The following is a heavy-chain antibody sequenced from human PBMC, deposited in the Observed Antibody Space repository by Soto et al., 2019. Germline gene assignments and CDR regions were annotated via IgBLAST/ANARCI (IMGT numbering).Heavy chain of an antibody. V-gene: IGHV3-21*01. Sequence: GGSLRLSCAASGFTFSSYSMNWVRQAPGKGLEWVSSISSSSSYIYYADSVKGRFTISRDNAKNSLYLQMNSLRAEDTAVYYCARDHSSLGADVWGQGTTVTVSS. CDR1: GFTFSSYS. D-gene: IGHD6-13*01. CDR2: ISSSSSYI. J-gene: IGHJ6*02. CDR3: ARDHSSLGADV.